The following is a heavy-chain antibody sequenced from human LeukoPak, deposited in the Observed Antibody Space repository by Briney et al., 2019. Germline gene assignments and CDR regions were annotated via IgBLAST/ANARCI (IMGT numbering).Heavy chain of an antibody. CDR1: GFTFSSYG. Sequence: GRSLRLSCAASGFTFSSYGMHWVRQAPGKGLEWVAVISYDGSNKYYADSVKGRFTISRDNSKNTLYLQMNSLRAEDTAVYYCANDHTAMAIGDYYFDYWGQGTLVTVSS. V-gene: IGHV3-30*18. CDR2: ISYDGSNK. D-gene: IGHD5-18*01. CDR3: ANDHTAMAIGDYYFDY. J-gene: IGHJ4*02.